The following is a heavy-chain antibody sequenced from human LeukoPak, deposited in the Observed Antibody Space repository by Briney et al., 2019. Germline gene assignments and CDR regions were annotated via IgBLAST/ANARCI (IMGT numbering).Heavy chain of an antibody. CDR1: GYTFTNHY. J-gene: IGHJ4*02. V-gene: IGHV1-46*01. CDR3: ARGDPSDF. CDR2: INPSGGGT. Sequence: ASVKVSCKASGYTFTNHYIHWVRQAPGQGLEWMGIINPSGGGTTYAQKFQGRVTMTRDTSTSTVYMDLSSLRSDDTAVYYCARGDPSDFWGQGTLVTVSS.